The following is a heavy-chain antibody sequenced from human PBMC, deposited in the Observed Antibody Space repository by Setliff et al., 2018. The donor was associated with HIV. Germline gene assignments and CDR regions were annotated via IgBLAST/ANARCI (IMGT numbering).Heavy chain of an antibody. V-gene: IGHV4-34*01. D-gene: IGHD3-3*01. Sequence: SETLSLTCAVYGGSFSGYYWSWIRQPPGKGLEWIGEINHSGSTNYNPSPKSRVTISVDTSKNLFSLKLSSVTAADTAVYYCARVDGYDFWSGYYTPHAFDIWCQGTMVTVSS. CDR2: INHSGST. CDR1: GGSFSGYY. CDR3: ARVDGYDFWSGYYTPHAFDI. J-gene: IGHJ3*02.